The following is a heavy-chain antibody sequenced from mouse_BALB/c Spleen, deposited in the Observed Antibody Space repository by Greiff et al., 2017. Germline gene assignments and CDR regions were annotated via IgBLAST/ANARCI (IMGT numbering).Heavy chain of an antibody. CDR3: ARVVWSYAMDY. D-gene: IGHD2-10*02. Sequence: EVQRVESGGGLVQPGGSLKLSCAASGFTFSSYGMSWVRQTPDKRLELVATINSSGGSTYYPDSVKGRFTISRDNAKNTLYLQMSSLKSEDTAMYYCARVVWSYAMDYWGQGTSVTVSS. CDR2: INSSGGST. V-gene: IGHV5-6-3*01. CDR1: GFTFSSYG. J-gene: IGHJ4*01.